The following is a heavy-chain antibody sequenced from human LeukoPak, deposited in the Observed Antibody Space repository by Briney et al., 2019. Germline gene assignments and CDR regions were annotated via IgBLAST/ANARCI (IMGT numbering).Heavy chain of an antibody. CDR3: AKDGSYYYYYYMDV. D-gene: IGHD1-26*01. Sequence: GGSLRRSCAASGVTFNSYGTHWVRQAPGKGLEWVAFIRYDGSNKYYADSVRGRFTISRDNSKNTLYLQMNSLRAEDTAVYYCAKDGSYYYYYYMDVWGKGTTVTISS. J-gene: IGHJ6*03. CDR1: GVTFNSYG. V-gene: IGHV3-30*02. CDR2: IRYDGSNK.